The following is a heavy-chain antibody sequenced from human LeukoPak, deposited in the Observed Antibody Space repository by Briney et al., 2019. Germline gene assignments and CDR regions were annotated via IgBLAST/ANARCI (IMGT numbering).Heavy chain of an antibody. V-gene: IGHV1-46*01. D-gene: IGHD1-26*01. CDR3: ATARAVGADRWFDP. CDR2: INPSGGST. J-gene: IGHJ5*02. Sequence: ASVKVSCKASGYTFTSYYMHWVRQAPGQGLEWMGIINPSGGSTSYAQKFQGRVTMTRDMSTSTVYMELSSLRSEDTAVYYCATARAVGADRWFDPWGQGTPVTATS. CDR1: GYTFTSYY.